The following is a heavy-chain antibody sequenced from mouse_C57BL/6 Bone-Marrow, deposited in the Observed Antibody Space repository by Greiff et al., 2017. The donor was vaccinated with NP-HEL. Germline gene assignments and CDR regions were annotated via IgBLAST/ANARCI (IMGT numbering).Heavy chain of an antibody. CDR1: GFTFSDFY. CDR2: SRNKANDYTT. V-gene: IGHV7-1*01. CDR3: ARERAKGGFDY. Sequence: EVQRVESGGGLVQSGRSLRLSCATSGFTFSDFYMEWVRQAPGKGLEWIAASRNKANDYTTEYSASVKGRFIVSRDTSQSILYLQMNALRAEDTAIYYCARERAKGGFDYWGQGTTLTVSS. D-gene: IGHD3-1*01. J-gene: IGHJ2*01.